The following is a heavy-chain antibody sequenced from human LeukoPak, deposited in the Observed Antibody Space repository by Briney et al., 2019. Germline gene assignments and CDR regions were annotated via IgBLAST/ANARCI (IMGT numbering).Heavy chain of an antibody. V-gene: IGHV4-59*08. Sequence: PSETLSLTCTVSVGSISSYYWSWSRQPPRKGLEWSGYIYYSGSTNYNPSLSSRVTISVDTSKNQFSLKLSSVTAADTAVYYCARGGNYGDYDGYFDYWGQGTLVTVSS. CDR3: ARGGNYGDYDGYFDY. CDR1: VGSISSYY. J-gene: IGHJ4*02. CDR2: IYYSGST. D-gene: IGHD4-17*01.